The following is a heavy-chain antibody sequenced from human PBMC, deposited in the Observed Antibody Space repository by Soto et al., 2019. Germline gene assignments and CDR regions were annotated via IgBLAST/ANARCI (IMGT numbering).Heavy chain of an antibody. CDR3: ARDCSGGSCYSGYYYYMDV. CDR1: GGTFSSYT. Sequence: GASVKVSCKASGGTFSSYTISWVRQAPGQGLEWMGRIIPILGIANYAQKFQGRVTITADKSTSTAYMELSSLRSEDTAVYYCARDCSGGSCYSGYYYYMDVWGKGTTVTVSS. CDR2: IIPILGIA. D-gene: IGHD2-15*01. V-gene: IGHV1-69*04. J-gene: IGHJ6*03.